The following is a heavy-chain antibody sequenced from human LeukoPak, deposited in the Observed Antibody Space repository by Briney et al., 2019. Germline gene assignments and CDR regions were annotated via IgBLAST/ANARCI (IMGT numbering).Heavy chain of an antibody. D-gene: IGHD2-2*01. J-gene: IGHJ4*02. CDR1: GDSLFTDSVA. V-gene: IGHV6-1*01. CDR2: TYYRSKWSF. Sequence: SQTLSLTCAISGDSLFTDSVAWNWIRQSPSRGLEWLGRTYYRSKWSFDYAVSVKSRITINADTSKNQFSLQLNSVTPEDTAMYYRARGKYTSFDNWGQGILVTVSS. CDR3: ARGKYTSFDN.